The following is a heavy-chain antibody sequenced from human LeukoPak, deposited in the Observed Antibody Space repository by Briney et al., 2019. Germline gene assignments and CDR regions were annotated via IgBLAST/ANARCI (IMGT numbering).Heavy chain of an antibody. J-gene: IGHJ2*01. V-gene: IGHV4-59*01. CDR1: NGSISGSS. CDR3: PSRVSRGSTDWYFAL. CDR2: LHYSGGT. Sequence: SETLSLTCTVSNGSISGSSWSWIRQPPGKRPEWVGYLHYSGGTNYNPSLKRRRTISLDASNNQLSLTLSALPAADTAIYFFPSRVSRGSTDWYFALWGRATLLTV. D-gene: IGHD2-2*01.